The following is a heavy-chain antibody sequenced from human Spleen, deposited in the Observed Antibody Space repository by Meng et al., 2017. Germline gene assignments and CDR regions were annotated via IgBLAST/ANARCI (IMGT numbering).Heavy chain of an antibody. CDR1: GFTFSNYA. D-gene: IGHD3-10*01. Sequence: EVQLLESGGGLVQPGGSLRLTCAASGFTFSNYAMSWVRQAPGKGLEWVSSISDSGGRTYYADSVKGRFTISRDNSKNTLSLQMNSLRAEDTAVYYCAKNYGSGWGQGTLVTVSS. V-gene: IGHV3-23*01. CDR2: ISDSGGRT. J-gene: IGHJ4*02. CDR3: AKNYGSG.